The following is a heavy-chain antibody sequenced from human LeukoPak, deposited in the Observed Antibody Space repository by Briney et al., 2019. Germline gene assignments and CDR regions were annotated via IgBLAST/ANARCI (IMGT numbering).Heavy chain of an antibody. Sequence: TGRSLRLSCTASGFTFGVYAMSWVRQAPGKGLGWLGFIRSKAYGGTTEYAASVKGRFTISRDDSKSIAYLQMNSLKTEDTAVYYCTPYSSSSYFQHWGQGTLVTVSS. CDR1: GFTFGVYA. D-gene: IGHD6-6*01. V-gene: IGHV3-49*04. CDR3: TPYSSSSYFQH. CDR2: IRSKAYGGTT. J-gene: IGHJ1*01.